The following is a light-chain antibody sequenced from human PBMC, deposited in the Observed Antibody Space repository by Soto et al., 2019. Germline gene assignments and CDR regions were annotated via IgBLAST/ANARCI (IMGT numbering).Light chain of an antibody. V-gene: IGKV1-27*01. CDR1: QGINNY. J-gene: IGKJ3*01. CDR2: GAS. CDR3: QEYISDPFT. Sequence: DLRMTQSPSSLSASVGDRVTITCRASQGINNYLAWYQQKPGKGPKLLIYGASILQAGVPSRFSGSGSGTEITLNISTLTAEDVATYYWQEYISDPFTFGHGTSVEMK.